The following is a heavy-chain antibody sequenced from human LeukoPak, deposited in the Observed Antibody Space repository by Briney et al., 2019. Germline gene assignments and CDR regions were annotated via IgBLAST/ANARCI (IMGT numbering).Heavy chain of an antibody. V-gene: IGHV3-30*18. CDR3: AKGGGIASTPFDP. CDR1: GLTFSRYD. CDR2: ISDNGSGK. Sequence: PGGSLRLSCAASGLTFSRYDMHWVRQAPGNGLEWVALISDNGSGKHYADPVKGRFTISRDNSRNTLYLQMNSLRPEDTAVYYCAKGGGIASTPFDPWGQGTLVTVSS. D-gene: IGHD6-13*01. J-gene: IGHJ5*02.